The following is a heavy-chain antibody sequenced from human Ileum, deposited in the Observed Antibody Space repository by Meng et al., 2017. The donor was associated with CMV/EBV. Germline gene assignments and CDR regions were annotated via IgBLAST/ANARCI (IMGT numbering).Heavy chain of an antibody. D-gene: IGHD6-19*01. CDR2: IIPLFGTT. J-gene: IGHJ4*02. CDR3: ARDSVPSDSSGWYYYFDY. V-gene: IGHV1-69*12. Sequence: VHGVASGGGVKKPGSSVKVSCQVSGDTFSYFGISWVRQAPGQGLEWMGGIIPLFGTTDYAPKLQGRVTITADESTRTAYMQLNSLRSEDTAVYYCARDSVPSDSSGWYYYFDYWGQGTLVTVSS. CDR1: GDTFSYFG.